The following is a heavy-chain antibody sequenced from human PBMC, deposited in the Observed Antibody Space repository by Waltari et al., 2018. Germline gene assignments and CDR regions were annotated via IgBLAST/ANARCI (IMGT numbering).Heavy chain of an antibody. CDR3: ARRMVTTGYFDY. CDR2: VFYNGYP. CDR1: GGPFSSTSYY. V-gene: IGHV4-39*01. D-gene: IGHD4-4*01. J-gene: IGHJ4*02. Sequence: QVQLQESGPGLVKPSETLSLTCTVSGGPFSSTSYYWGWIRQPPGKGLEWIGYVFYNGYPYYNPSLKSRVTISIDTSKNQFSLKLTSVTAADTAVYHCARRMVTTGYFDYWGQGTLV.